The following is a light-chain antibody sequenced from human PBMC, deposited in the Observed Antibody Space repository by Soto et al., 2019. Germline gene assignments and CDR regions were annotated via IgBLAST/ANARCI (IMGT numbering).Light chain of an antibody. CDR2: DAS. V-gene: IGKV3-20*01. Sequence: EIVLTQSPATLSVSPGERATLSCRASQSVNNYLAWYQQKPGQAPRLLIYDASSRATGIPDRFSGGGSGTDFTLTISRLEPEDFAVYYCQQFSSYPLTFGGGTKV. CDR3: QQFSSYPLT. CDR1: QSVNNY. J-gene: IGKJ4*01.